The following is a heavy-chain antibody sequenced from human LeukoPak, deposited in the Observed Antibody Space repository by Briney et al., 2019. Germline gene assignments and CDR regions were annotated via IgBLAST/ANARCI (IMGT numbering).Heavy chain of an antibody. CDR2: IYYSGST. J-gene: IGHJ4*02. D-gene: IGHD6-19*01. CDR1: GGSISSYY. Sequence: SETLSLTCTVSGGSISSYYWSWIRQPPGKGLEWIGYIYYSGSTNYNPSFKSRVTISVDTSKNQFSLKLSSVTAADTAVYYCARSTPWFSKSSGWYDYWGQGTLVTVSS. V-gene: IGHV4-59*01. CDR3: ARSTPWFSKSSGWYDY.